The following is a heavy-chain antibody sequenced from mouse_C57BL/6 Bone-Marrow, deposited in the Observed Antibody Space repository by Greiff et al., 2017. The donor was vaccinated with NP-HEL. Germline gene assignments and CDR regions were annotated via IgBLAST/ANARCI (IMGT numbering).Heavy chain of an antibody. J-gene: IGHJ4*01. D-gene: IGHD2-1*01. CDR2: IYPRSGNT. CDR3: ARSGYGNYEDYAMDY. Sequence: QVQLQQSGAELARPGASVQLSCKASGYTFTSYGISWVKQRTGQGLEWIGEIYPRSGNTYYNEKFKGKATLTADKSSSTAYMELRSLTSEDSAVYFCARSGYGNYEDYAMDYWGQGTSVTVSS. CDR1: GYTFTSYG. V-gene: IGHV1-81*01.